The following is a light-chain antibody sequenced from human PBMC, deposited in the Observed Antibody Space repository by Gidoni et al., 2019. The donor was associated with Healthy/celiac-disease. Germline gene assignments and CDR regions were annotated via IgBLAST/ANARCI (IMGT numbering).Light chain of an antibody. CDR2: AAS. J-gene: IGKJ5*01. Sequence: DIQMTQSPSSVSASVGDRVTITVRASPGISSWLAWYQQKPGKAPKTLIYAASSLQSGVPSRCSGSGSGTDFTLTISRLQPEDFATYYCQQANSFPTTFXXXTRLEIK. CDR3: QQANSFPTT. V-gene: IGKV1-12*01. CDR1: PGISSW.